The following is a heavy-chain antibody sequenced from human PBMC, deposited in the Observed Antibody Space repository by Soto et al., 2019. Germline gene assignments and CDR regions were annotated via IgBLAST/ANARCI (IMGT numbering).Heavy chain of an antibody. CDR3: ARDREYYFDSSGNYYYHYGLDV. CDR2: ISGYNGNT. D-gene: IGHD3-22*01. CDR1: GYTFTDYG. Sequence: QVQLVESGAEVKKPGASVKVSCKASGYTFTDYGISWVRQAPGQGLEWMGWISGYNGNTKYAQKFQGRVPMTTDTPTNTAYMELRSLRSDDTAVYYCARDREYYFDSSGNYYYHYGLDVWGQGTTVTVS. J-gene: IGHJ6*02. V-gene: IGHV1-18*04.